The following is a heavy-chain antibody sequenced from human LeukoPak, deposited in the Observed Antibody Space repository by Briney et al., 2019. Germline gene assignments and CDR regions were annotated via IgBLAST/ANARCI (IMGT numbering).Heavy chain of an antibody. V-gene: IGHV3-48*03. J-gene: IGHJ6*02. CDR3: ARLAVVTTDGMDV. CDR2: ISTSGSTI. CDR1: GVTFSSYE. Sequence: PGGSLRLSCAVSGVTFSSYEMEWVRQAPGKGLEWVSHISTSGSTIHYADSVKGRFTISRDNAKHSLFLQMNRLRAEDTAVYYCARLAVVTTDGMDVWGQGTTVTVS. D-gene: IGHD2-21*02.